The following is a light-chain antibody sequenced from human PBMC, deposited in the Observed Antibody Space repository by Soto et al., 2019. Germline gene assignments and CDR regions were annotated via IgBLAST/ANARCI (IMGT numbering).Light chain of an antibody. Sequence: DIQMTQSPSSLSASVGDRVTITCRASQTITTYLNWYQQKPGKAPHLLIYGASSLQSGVPSRFTGSGSGTDFTLTISSLQPEDFATYHCQQSRSTPWTFGQGTKVEIK. CDR1: QTITTY. CDR3: QQSRSTPWT. CDR2: GAS. V-gene: IGKV1-39*01. J-gene: IGKJ1*01.